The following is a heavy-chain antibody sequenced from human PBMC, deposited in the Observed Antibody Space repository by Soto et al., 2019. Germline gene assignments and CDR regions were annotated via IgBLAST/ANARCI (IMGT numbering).Heavy chain of an antibody. Sequence: QVQLVQSGAEVKKPGSSVKVSCKASGGTFSSYAISWVRQAPGQGLEWMGRIIPIFGTANYAQKFQGRVTITADESTSTAYMELSSLRSEDTAVYYCARAGGYCSSTSCPSDAFDIWGQGTMVTVSS. D-gene: IGHD2-2*01. J-gene: IGHJ3*02. CDR3: ARAGGYCSSTSCPSDAFDI. CDR2: IIPIFGTA. CDR1: GGTFSSYA. V-gene: IGHV1-69*18.